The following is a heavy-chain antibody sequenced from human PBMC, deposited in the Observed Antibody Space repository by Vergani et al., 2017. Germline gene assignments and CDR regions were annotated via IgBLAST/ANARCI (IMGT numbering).Heavy chain of an antibody. D-gene: IGHD3-10*01. CDR3: ARGGGLYYYGSGSFWFDP. J-gene: IGHJ5*02. V-gene: IGHV4-61*02. Sequence: QVQLQESGPGLVKPSQPLSLTCTVSGGSLSSGSYYWSWIRQPAGKGLEWIGRIYTSGSTNYNPSLKSRITISVDTSKNQFSLKLSSVTGADTAVYYFARGGGLYYYGSGSFWFDPWGQGTLVTVSS. CDR1: GGSLSSGSYY. CDR2: IYTSGST.